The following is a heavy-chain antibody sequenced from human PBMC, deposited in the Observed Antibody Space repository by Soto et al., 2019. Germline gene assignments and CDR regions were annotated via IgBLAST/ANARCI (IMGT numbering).Heavy chain of an antibody. Sequence: QVTLKESGPVLVKPTETLTLTCIVSGFSLSNARMGVSWIRQPPGKALEWLAHIFSNAEKSYSTSLKSRLTISKDTSKSQVVLTMTNMDPVDTATYYCARGSGSYLNYWGQGTLVTVSS. V-gene: IGHV2-26*01. J-gene: IGHJ4*02. D-gene: IGHD1-26*01. CDR1: GFSLSNARMG. CDR3: ARGSGSYLNY. CDR2: IFSNAEK.